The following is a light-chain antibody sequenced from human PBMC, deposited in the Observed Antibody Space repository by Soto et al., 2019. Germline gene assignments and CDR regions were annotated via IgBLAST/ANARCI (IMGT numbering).Light chain of an antibody. CDR1: HDITNA. CDR2: AAA. CDR3: LQHNTYPLT. J-gene: IGKJ4*01. Sequence: DIQMTQSPSSLSASVGDRVTITCRASHDITNALAWFQQKPGKPPKRLIYAAATLQTGVPSMFTGTGPGTEFTLTINSLQPEDFATYFCLQHNTYPLTFGGGTKVEVK. V-gene: IGKV1-17*01.